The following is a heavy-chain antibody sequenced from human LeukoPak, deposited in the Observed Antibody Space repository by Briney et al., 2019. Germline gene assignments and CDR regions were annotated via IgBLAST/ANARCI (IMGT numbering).Heavy chain of an antibody. CDR3: ATWPGGWYGEDN. Sequence: GGSLRLSCAASGFTVSSNYMSWVRQAPGKGLEWVSVIYGSGGTYYADSVKGRFTISRDNSKNTLYLQMNSLRVEDTALYYCATWPGGWYGEDNWGQGTLVTVSS. CDR1: GFTVSSNY. D-gene: IGHD6-19*01. J-gene: IGHJ4*02. V-gene: IGHV3-53*01. CDR2: IYGSGGT.